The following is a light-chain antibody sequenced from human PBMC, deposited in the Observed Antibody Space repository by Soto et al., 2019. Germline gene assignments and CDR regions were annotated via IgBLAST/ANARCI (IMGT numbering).Light chain of an antibody. Sequence: AIQLTQSPSSLSASVGDRVTIACRASQGINIHLVWFQQKPGKASKLLIYTASTLESGVPSRFSGSGSGTDFTLTISSLQPEDFATYYCQQLNNYPLTFRGGTKVDIK. CDR3: QQLNNYPLT. J-gene: IGKJ4*01. CDR1: QGINIH. CDR2: TAS. V-gene: IGKV1D-13*01.